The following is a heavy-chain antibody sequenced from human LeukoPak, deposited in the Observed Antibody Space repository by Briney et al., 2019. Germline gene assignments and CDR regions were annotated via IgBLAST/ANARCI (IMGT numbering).Heavy chain of an antibody. CDR1: GYSFTSYW. Sequence: GESLKISCKGSGYSFTSYWIGWVRQMPGKGLEWMGIIYPGDSDTRYSPSFEGQVTISADKSISTAYLQWSSLKASDTAMYYCARQGEYYYDSSGYYGDFDHWGQGTLVPSPQ. CDR2: IYPGDSDT. V-gene: IGHV5-51*01. CDR3: ARQGEYYYDSSGYYGDFDH. D-gene: IGHD3-22*01. J-gene: IGHJ4*02.